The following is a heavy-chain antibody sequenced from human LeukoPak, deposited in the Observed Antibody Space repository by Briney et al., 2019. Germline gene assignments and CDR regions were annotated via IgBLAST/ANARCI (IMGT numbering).Heavy chain of an antibody. D-gene: IGHD4-17*01. CDR3: ARDQTYGDYGGIPDY. CDR2: IIPIFGTA. J-gene: IGHJ4*02. Sequence: SVKVSRKASGGTFSSYAISWVRQAPGQGLEWMGGIIPIFGTANYAQKFQGRVTITADESTSTAYMELSSLRSEDTAVYYCARDQTYGDYGGIPDYWGQGTLVTVSS. CDR1: GGTFSSYA. V-gene: IGHV1-69*01.